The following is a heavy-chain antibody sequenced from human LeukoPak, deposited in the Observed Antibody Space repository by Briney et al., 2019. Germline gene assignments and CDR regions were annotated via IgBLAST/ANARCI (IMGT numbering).Heavy chain of an antibody. V-gene: IGHV3-7*01. Sequence: GGSLRLSCAASGVTFTTYWVGWVRQAPGKGGEGGANIKQDGREQYYVDSVKGRFTISRDNAKNSLSLQMNSLRAEDTAVYYCARPLMYYYGSETYFWFDPWGQGTLVTVSS. CDR3: ARPLMYYYGSETYFWFDP. D-gene: IGHD3-10*01. J-gene: IGHJ5*02. CDR2: IKQDGREQ. CDR1: GVTFTTYW.